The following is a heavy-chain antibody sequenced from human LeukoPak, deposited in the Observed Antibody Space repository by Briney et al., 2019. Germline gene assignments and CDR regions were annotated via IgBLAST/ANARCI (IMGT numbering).Heavy chain of an antibody. V-gene: IGHV3-23*01. CDR3: AKEGGYSSSWYHFDY. Sequence: GGSLRLSCAASGFTFSSYAMSWVRQAPGKGLEWVSAISGSGGSTYYADSVKGRFTISRDNSENTLYLQMNSLRAEDTAVYYCAKEGGYSSSWYHFDYWGQGTLVTVSS. CDR2: ISGSGGST. D-gene: IGHD6-13*01. CDR1: GFTFSSYA. J-gene: IGHJ4*02.